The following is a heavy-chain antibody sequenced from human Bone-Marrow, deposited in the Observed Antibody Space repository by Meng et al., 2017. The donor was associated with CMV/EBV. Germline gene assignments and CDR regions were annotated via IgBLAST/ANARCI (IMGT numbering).Heavy chain of an antibody. Sequence: TFSSYWMSWVRQAPGKGLEWIGSIYYSGSTYYNPSLKSRVTISVDTSKNQFSLKLSSVTAADTAVYYCARTWYYYDFWSGYLYYYGMDVWGQGTTVTVSS. CDR2: IYYSGST. CDR1: TFSSYW. D-gene: IGHD3-3*01. CDR3: ARTWYYYDFWSGYLYYYGMDV. V-gene: IGHV4-39*07. J-gene: IGHJ6*02.